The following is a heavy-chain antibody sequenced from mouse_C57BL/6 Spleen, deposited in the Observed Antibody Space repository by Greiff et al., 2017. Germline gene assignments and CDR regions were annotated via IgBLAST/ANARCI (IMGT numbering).Heavy chain of an antibody. CDR3: ARRYYGSREGWYFDV. J-gene: IGHJ1*03. CDR2: IHPNSGST. Sequence: VQLQQPGAELVKPGASVKLSCKASGYTFTSYWMHWVKQRPGQGLEWIGMIHPNSGSTNYNEKFKSKATLTVDKSSSTAYMQLSSLTSEDSAVYYCARRYYGSREGWYFDVWGTGTTVTVSS. D-gene: IGHD1-1*01. V-gene: IGHV1-64*01. CDR1: GYTFTSYW.